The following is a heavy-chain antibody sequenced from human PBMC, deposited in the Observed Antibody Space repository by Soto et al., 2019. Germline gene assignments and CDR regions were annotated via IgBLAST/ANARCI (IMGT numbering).Heavy chain of an antibody. D-gene: IGHD3-10*01. Sequence: SQTLSLTCAITGDSVTTSSATWNWFRQSPSRGLEWLGRTYYRSEWYSDYAVSVKSRITINTDTSKNQFSLHLNSMTPDDTAVYYCARLRGNSWFDSWGQGTLVTVSS. CDR3: ARLRGNSWFDS. V-gene: IGHV6-1*01. CDR1: GDSVTTSSAT. J-gene: IGHJ5*01. CDR2: TYYRSEWYS.